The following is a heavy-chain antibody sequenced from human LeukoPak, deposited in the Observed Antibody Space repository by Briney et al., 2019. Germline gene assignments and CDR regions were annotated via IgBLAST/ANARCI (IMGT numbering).Heavy chain of an antibody. CDR1: GFTFCSYG. J-gene: IGHJ4*02. Sequence: GGTLRLSCAAPGFTFCSYGMSWVRQAPGEGLEWGSAISGSGGSTYYADSVKGRFTISRDNSKNTLYLQMNSLRAEDTAVYYCATHLRLGELSLDYWGQGTLVTVSS. V-gene: IGHV3-23*01. D-gene: IGHD3-16*02. CDR3: ATHLRLGELSLDY. CDR2: ISGSGGST.